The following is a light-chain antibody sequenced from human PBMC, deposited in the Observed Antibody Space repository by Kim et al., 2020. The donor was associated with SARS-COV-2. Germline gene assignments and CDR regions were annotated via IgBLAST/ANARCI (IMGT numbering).Light chain of an antibody. CDR2: DVS. CDR3: TSYISTSTYV. V-gene: IGLV2-14*03. J-gene: IGLJ1*01. Sequence: GQSIPIPCTGTRSGVCVYNLVSWYHHHPAKAPKLIIYDVSKRPSGVSSRFSGSKSGNTASLTISGLQAEDEADYYCTSYISTSTYVFGTGTKVTVL. CDR1: RSGVCVYNL.